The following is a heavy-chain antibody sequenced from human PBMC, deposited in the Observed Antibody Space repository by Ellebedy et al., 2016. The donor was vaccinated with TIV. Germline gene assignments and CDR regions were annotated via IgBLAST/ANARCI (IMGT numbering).Heavy chain of an antibody. D-gene: IGHD5-12*01. CDR1: GYTFTDYY. Sequence: AASVKVSCKAFGYTFTDYYLHWLRQPPGQGLEWMGWINPNTGGTNYETSFQGGGTMTRDTSISPAYMELNSLRSDDTAIYYCARESRPIAEALASHIDYWGQGTLVTVSS. J-gene: IGHJ4*02. CDR2: INPNTGGT. CDR3: ARESRPIAEALASHIDY. V-gene: IGHV1-2*02.